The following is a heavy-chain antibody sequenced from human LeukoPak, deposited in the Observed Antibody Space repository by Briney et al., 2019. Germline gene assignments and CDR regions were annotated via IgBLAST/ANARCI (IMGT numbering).Heavy chain of an antibody. J-gene: IGHJ3*02. CDR2: IYYSGST. Sequence: SETLSLTCTVSGGSISSYYWSWIRQPPGKGLEWIGYIYYSGSTNYNPSLKSRVTISVDTSENQFSLKLSSVTAAYTAVYYCARHWAVSVTGWAFDIWGQGTMVTVSS. V-gene: IGHV4-59*08. CDR1: GGSISSYY. CDR3: ARHWAVSVTGWAFDI. D-gene: IGHD1-14*01.